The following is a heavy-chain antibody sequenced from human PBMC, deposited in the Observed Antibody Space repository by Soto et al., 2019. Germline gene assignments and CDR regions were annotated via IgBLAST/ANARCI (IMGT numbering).Heavy chain of an antibody. D-gene: IGHD3-22*01. CDR2: ISYDGSNK. J-gene: IGHJ4*02. CDR3: AREGGTMIVVEHYFDY. Sequence: QVQLVESGGGVVQPGRSLRLSCAASGFTFSSYAMHWVRQAPGKGLEWVAVISYDGSNKYYADSVKGRFTISRDNSKNTLYLQMNSLRAEDTAVYYCAREGGTMIVVEHYFDYWGQGTLVTVSS. CDR1: GFTFSSYA. V-gene: IGHV3-30-3*01.